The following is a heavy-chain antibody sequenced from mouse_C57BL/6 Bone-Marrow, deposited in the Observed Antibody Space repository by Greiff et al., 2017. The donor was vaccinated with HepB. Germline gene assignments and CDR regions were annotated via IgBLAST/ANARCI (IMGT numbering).Heavy chain of an antibody. D-gene: IGHD1-1*01. V-gene: IGHV1-82*01. Sequence: QVQLQQSGPELVKPGASVKISCKASGYAFSSSWMNWVKQRPGKGLEWIGRIYPGNGDTNYNGKFKGKATLTADKSSSTAYMQLSSLTSEDSAVYFGARGGYYGSRYFGDWGQVATLTVSS. CDR1: GYAFSSSW. J-gene: IGHJ2*01. CDR2: IYPGNGDT. CDR3: ARGGYYGSRYFGD.